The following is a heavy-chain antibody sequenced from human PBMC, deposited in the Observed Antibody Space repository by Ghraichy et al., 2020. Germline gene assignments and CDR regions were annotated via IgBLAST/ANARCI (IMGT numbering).Heavy chain of an antibody. Sequence: GGSLRLSCAASGFTFSSYAMSWVRQAPGKGLEWVSDVSGSGGSTFYADSVKGWFTISRDNSKNTLYLQMNSLRAEDTAVYFCAKDTPPSYGIFDNWGQGTLVTVSS. V-gene: IGHV3-23*01. J-gene: IGHJ4*02. D-gene: IGHD3-10*01. CDR3: AKDTPPSYGIFDN. CDR1: GFTFSSYA. CDR2: VSGSGGST.